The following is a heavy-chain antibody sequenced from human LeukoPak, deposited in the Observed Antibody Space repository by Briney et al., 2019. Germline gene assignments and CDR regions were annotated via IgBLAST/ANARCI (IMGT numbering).Heavy chain of an antibody. CDR1: GFTLSHAW. Sequence: GGSLRLSCTASGFTLSHAWMSWVRQAPGKGLEWLGRIRYNGATRDYAASVTGRFTISRDDSQNALYLQMNSLRVDDTAKYYCTTDPGAVAGTALDYWGQGTLVTVSS. V-gene: IGHV3-15*01. J-gene: IGHJ4*02. CDR2: IRYNGATR. CDR3: TTDPGAVAGTALDY. D-gene: IGHD6-19*01.